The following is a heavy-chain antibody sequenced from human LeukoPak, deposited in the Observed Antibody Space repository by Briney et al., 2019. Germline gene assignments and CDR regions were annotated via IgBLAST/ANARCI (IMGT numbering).Heavy chain of an antibody. J-gene: IGHJ6*03. V-gene: IGHV1-69*05. D-gene: IGHD6-13*01. Sequence: SVKVSCKASGGTFSSYAISWVRQAPGQGLEWMGGIIPIFGTANYAQKFQGRVTITTDESTSTAYMELSRLRSDDTAVYYCARGAGAAAGTYYYYYMDVWGNGTTVTVSS. CDR1: GGTFSSYA. CDR2: IIPIFGTA. CDR3: ARGAGAAAGTYYYYYMDV.